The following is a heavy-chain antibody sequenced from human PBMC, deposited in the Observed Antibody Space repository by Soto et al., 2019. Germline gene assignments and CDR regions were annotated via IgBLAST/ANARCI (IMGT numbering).Heavy chain of an antibody. D-gene: IGHD6-19*01. Sequence: GSLGLSCAASGFTVSSDSMNWVRQAPGKGLEWVSYISSSSSTIYYADSVKGRFTISRDNAKNSLYLQMNSLRAEDTAVYYCAIPRRQQWPRVYFDYWGQGTLVTVSS. CDR2: ISSSSSTI. J-gene: IGHJ4*02. CDR1: GFTVSSDS. CDR3: AIPRRQQWPRVYFDY. V-gene: IGHV3-48*01.